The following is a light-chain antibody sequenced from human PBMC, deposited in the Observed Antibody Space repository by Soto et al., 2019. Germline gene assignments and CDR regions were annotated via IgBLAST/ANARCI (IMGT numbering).Light chain of an antibody. CDR2: DAS. CDR3: QHYNSYSEA. CDR1: RDITDY. J-gene: IGKJ1*01. V-gene: IGKV1-33*01. Sequence: DTQMTQSPSSLSASVGDRVTITCQASRDITDYLNWYQQKPGKAPKLLIYDASTLQSGVPSRFSGSGSGTEFTLTISSLQPDDFATYYCQHYNSYSEAFGQGTKVDIK.